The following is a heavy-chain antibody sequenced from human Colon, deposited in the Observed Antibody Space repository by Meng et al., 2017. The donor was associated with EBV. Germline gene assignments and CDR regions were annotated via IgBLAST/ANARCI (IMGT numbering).Heavy chain of an antibody. J-gene: IGHJ2*01. CDR3: ASPLGILGIVDL. V-gene: IGHV4-39*01. CDR1: GGHISSSSYY. Sequence: QPQLHESSPGLVTSSEPLSLTVSVSGGHISSSSYYWGWIRQPAGKGLEWIGSIYYSGSTYYNPSLKSRVTISVDTSKNQFSLKLSSVTAADTAVYYCASPLGILGIVDLWGRGTLVTVSS. D-gene: IGHD7-27*01. CDR2: IYYSGST.